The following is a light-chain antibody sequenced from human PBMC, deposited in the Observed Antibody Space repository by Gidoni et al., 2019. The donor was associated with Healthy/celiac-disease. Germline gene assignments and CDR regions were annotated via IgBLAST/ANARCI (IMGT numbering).Light chain of an antibody. CDR3: MQDLQTPLT. J-gene: IGKJ4*02. Sequence: IVITPSPLSLPVTPGEPASISCRSSQSLLQSNGYNYLDWYLQKPGQSPQLLIYLGSNRASGVPDRCSGSGSGTDFTLKISRVEAEDVGVYYCMQDLQTPLTFGGGTKVEIK. CDR1: QSLLQSNGYNY. V-gene: IGKV2-28*01. CDR2: LGS.